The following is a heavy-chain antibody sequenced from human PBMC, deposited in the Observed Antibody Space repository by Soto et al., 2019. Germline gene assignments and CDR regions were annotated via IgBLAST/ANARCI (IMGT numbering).Heavy chain of an antibody. CDR3: ATEDYSSNWSFDY. CDR2: FDPEDGET. Sequence: ASVKVSCKVSGYSLTELSMHWVRQAPGKGLEWMGGFDPEDGETIYAQKFQGRVTMSEDTSTETAYMELSSLRSEDTAVYYCATEDYSSNWSFDYWGQGTQVTVS. D-gene: IGHD6-13*01. CDR1: GYSLTELS. V-gene: IGHV1-24*01. J-gene: IGHJ4*02.